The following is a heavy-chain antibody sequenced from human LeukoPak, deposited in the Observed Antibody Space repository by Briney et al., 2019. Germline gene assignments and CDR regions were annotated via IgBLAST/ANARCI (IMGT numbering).Heavy chain of an antibody. CDR3: AKKTIDFWSGYVFDY. J-gene: IGHJ4*02. Sequence: GGSLRLSCAASGFTFSSYAMSWVRQAPGKGLEWVSGISGSGDRTYYADSVKGQFTISRDNSKNTLYLQMNSLRAEDTAVYYCAKKTIDFWSGYVFDYWGQGTLVTVSS. CDR2: ISGSGDRT. D-gene: IGHD3-3*01. V-gene: IGHV3-23*01. CDR1: GFTFSSYA.